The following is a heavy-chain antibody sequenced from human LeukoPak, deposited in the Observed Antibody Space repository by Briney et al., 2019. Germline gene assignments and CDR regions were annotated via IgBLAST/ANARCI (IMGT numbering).Heavy chain of an antibody. V-gene: IGHV4-59*01. CDR3: ARDRGRYSGSYHALYDYYYGMDV. D-gene: IGHD1-26*01. CDR2: IYYSGSI. CDR1: GGSISSYY. Sequence: SETLSLTCTVSGGSISSYYWSWIRQPPGKGLEWIGYIYYSGSINYNPSLKSRVTISVDTSKNQFSLKLSSVTAADTAVYYCARDRGRYSGSYHALYDYYYGMDVWGQGTTVTVSS. J-gene: IGHJ6*02.